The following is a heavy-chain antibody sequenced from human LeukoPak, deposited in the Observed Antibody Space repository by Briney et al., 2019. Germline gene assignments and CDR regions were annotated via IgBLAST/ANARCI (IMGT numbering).Heavy chain of an antibody. V-gene: IGHV3-30*04. J-gene: IGHJ6*03. CDR2: ISYEGSNK. Sequence: GGSLRLSCAASGFTFSSYAMHWARQAPGKGLEWVAVISYEGSNKYHADSVKGRFTISRDKSKNTLYLQMDSLRAEDTAVYYCARAPPYDSPYYYYYYMDVWGKGTTVAVSS. CDR3: ARAPPYDSPYYYYYYMDV. D-gene: IGHD3-3*01. CDR1: GFTFSSYA.